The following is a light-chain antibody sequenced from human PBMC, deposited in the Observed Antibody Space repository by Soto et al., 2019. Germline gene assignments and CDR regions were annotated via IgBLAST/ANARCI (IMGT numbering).Light chain of an antibody. J-gene: IGLJ1*01. Sequence: LTQPASVSGSPGQSITISCTGTSSDVGAYLSVSWYRQHPGKAPKLIIYDISSRPSGVSNRFSASKSGNTASLTISGLQAEDEADYYCSSYTSSNTYVFGTGTKVTVL. CDR3: SSYTSSNTYV. V-gene: IGLV2-14*03. CDR2: DIS. CDR1: SSDVGAYLS.